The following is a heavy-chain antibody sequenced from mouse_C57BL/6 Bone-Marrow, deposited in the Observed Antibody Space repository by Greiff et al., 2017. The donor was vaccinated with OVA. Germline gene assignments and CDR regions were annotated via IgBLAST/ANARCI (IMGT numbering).Heavy chain of an antibody. CDR1: GYTFTSYG. Sequence: QVHVQQSGAELARPGASVKLSCKASGYTFTSYGISWVKQRTGQGLEWIGEIYPRSGNTYYNEKFKGKATLTADKSSSTAYMELRSLTSEDSAVYFCARETFYYDYDDAMDYWGQGTSVTVSS. D-gene: IGHD2-4*01. V-gene: IGHV1-81*01. CDR3: ARETFYYDYDDAMDY. J-gene: IGHJ4*01. CDR2: IYPRSGNT.